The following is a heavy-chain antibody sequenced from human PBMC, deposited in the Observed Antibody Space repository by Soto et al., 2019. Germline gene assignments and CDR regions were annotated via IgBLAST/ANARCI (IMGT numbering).Heavy chain of an antibody. D-gene: IGHD1-7*01. Sequence: PGGSLRLSCAASEFTFSNYAMSWVRQAPGKGLEWVSAISYGGGTTYYADSVKGRFTISRDNSKNTLYLQMNSLRAEDTAVYFCATETVPGTCDYWAQGTLVTVSS. CDR2: ISYGGGTT. CDR1: EFTFSNYA. V-gene: IGHV3-23*01. CDR3: ATETVPGTCDY. J-gene: IGHJ4*02.